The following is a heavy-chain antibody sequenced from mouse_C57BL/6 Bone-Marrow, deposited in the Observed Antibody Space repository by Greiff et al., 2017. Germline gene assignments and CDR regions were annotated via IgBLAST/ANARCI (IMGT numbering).Heavy chain of an antibody. D-gene: IGHD2-4*01. CDR3: ALLYDYDGYWYFDV. CDR1: GYTFTDYY. V-gene: IGHV1-19*01. CDR2: IIPYNGGT. J-gene: IGHJ1*03. Sequence: VQLQQSGPVLVKPGASVKMSCKASGYTFTDYYMNWVKQSHGKSLEWIGVIIPYNGGTSYNQKFKGKATLTVDKSSSTAYMELNSLTSEDSAVYYCALLYDYDGYWYFDVWGTGTTVTVSS.